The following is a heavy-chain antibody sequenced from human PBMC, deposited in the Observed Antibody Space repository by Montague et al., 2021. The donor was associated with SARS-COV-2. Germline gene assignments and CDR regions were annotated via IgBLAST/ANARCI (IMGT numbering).Heavy chain of an antibody. V-gene: IGHV4-61*02. J-gene: IGHJ4*02. CDR1: GGSISSGSYY. CDR3: ARDRAVAGLFDY. D-gene: IGHD6-19*01. CDR2: ISISGST. Sequence: LSLTRTVSGGSISSGSYYWSWIRQPAGKGLEWIGRISISGSTNYNPSLKSRVTISVDTSKNQFSLKLSSVTAADTAVYYCARDRAVAGLFDYWGQGTLVTVSS.